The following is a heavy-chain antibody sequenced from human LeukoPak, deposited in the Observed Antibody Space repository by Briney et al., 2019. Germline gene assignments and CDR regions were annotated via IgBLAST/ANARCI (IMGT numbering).Heavy chain of an antibody. J-gene: IGHJ3*02. Sequence: ASVKVSCKASGYTFTSYGISWVRQAPGQGLEWMGWINPNSGGTKYAQKFQGRVTMTRDTSISTAHMELSRLRSDDTAVYYCARTRYCDSTSCLGGRGAFDMWGQGTMVTVSS. D-gene: IGHD2-2*01. CDR1: GYTFTSYG. V-gene: IGHV1-2*02. CDR3: ARTRYCDSTSCLGGRGAFDM. CDR2: INPNSGGT.